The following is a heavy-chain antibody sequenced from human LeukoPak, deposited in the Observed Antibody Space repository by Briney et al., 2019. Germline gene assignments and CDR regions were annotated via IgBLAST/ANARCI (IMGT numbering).Heavy chain of an antibody. Sequence: SESLSLTCAVYGGSFSGYYWSWIRQPPGKGLEWIGEINHSGSTNYNPSLKSRVTISVDTSKNQFYLKLSSVTAADTAVYYCARFFHEYGAVYWFDPWGQGNLVTVSS. CDR1: GGSFSGYY. V-gene: IGHV4-34*01. CDR3: ARFFHEYGAVYWFDP. D-gene: IGHD4-17*01. CDR2: INHSGST. J-gene: IGHJ5*02.